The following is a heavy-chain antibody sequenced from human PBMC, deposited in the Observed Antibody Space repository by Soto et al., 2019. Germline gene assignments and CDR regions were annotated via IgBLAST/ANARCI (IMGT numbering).Heavy chain of an antibody. D-gene: IGHD4-4*01. CDR3: ARSATMTIDYYYYMDV. J-gene: IGHJ6*03. Sequence: GGSLRLSCAASGLTFSGYAMNWVRQAPGKGLEWVSSVSITNSYINYEDSVKGRFTISRDNAKNSLFLQMNSLRAEDTAVYYCARSATMTIDYYYYMDVWGKGTAVTVSS. V-gene: IGHV3-21*01. CDR1: GLTFSGYA. CDR2: VSITNSYI.